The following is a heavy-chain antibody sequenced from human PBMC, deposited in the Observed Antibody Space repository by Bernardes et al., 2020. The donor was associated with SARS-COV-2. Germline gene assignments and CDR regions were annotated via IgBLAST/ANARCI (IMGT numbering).Heavy chain of an antibody. V-gene: IGHV3-11*06. CDR3: AIEGASNVFDL. D-gene: IGHD6-6*01. J-gene: IGHJ3*01. CDR2: ITTSGYT. CDR1: GLTIGDYY. Sequence: GGSLRLSCAVSGLTIGDYYMSWIRQAPGRWLEWVSYITTSGYTNYADSVRGRFTVSRDNAKNSLNLQMNRLRAEDTAVYYCAIEGASNVFDLWGQGTMVNVSS.